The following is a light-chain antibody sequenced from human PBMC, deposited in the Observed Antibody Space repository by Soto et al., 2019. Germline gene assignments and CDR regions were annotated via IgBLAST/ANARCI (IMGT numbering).Light chain of an antibody. Sequence: SYELTQPPSVSVGPGKTATITCGGNNIGSKSVHWYQQEPGQAPVLVISYDSDRPAGIPERFSGSNSGNSATLTISRVDVGDEADYYCQVWDSSSEHVVFGGGTKVTVL. CDR2: YDS. CDR3: QVWDSSSEHVV. V-gene: IGLV3-21*04. CDR1: NIGSKS. J-gene: IGLJ3*02.